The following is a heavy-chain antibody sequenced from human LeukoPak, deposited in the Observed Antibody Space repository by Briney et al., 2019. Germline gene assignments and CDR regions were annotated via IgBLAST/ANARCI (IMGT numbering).Heavy chain of an antibody. V-gene: IGHV3-33*01. CDR1: GFTFSSYG. J-gene: IGHJ4*02. CDR2: IWYDGSNK. CDR3: ARERIELRGEPILLFGY. D-gene: IGHD1-26*01. Sequence: GGSLRLSCAASGFTFSSYGMHWVRQAPGKGLEWVAVIWYDGSNKYYADSVKGRFTISRDNSKNTLYLQMNSLRAEDTAVYYCARERIELRGEPILLFGYWGQGTLVTVSS.